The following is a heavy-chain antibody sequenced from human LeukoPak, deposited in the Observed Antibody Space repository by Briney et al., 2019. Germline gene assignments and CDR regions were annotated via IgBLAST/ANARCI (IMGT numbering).Heavy chain of an antibody. D-gene: IGHD2-21*01. CDR1: GFTFSSYG. Sequence: GGSLRLSCAASGFTFSSYGMHWVRQAPGKGLEWVAVISYDGSDKYYADSVKGRFTISRDNSKNTLYLQMNSLRANDTAVYYCTYDHFDSWGQGTLVTVSS. CDR3: TYDHFDS. V-gene: IGHV3-30*03. J-gene: IGHJ4*02. CDR2: ISYDGSDK.